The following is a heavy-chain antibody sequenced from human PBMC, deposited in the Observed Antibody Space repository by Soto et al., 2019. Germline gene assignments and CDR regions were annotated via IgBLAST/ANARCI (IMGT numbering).Heavy chain of an antibody. Sequence: QVQLQESGPGLVKPSQTLSLTCTVSGGSISSGGYYWSWIRQHPGKGLEWIGYIYYSGRTYYNPSLKLRVTIAIDTSKNPCSLKLSSVTAADTAVYSCARWPQPEPRFDYWGQGTLVTVSS. CDR2: IYYSGRT. J-gene: IGHJ4*02. D-gene: IGHD1-1*01. CDR3: ARWPQPEPRFDY. V-gene: IGHV4-31*03. CDR1: GGSISSGGYY.